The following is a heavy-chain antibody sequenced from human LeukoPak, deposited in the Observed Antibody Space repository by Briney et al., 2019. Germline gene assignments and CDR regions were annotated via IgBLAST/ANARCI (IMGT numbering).Heavy chain of an antibody. CDR3: ARINSSSWYPYYYYMDV. J-gene: IGHJ6*03. D-gene: IGHD6-13*01. V-gene: IGHV4-4*07. Sequence: SETLSLTCTVSGGSISSYYWSWIRQPAGKGLEWIGRIYTSGSTNYNPSLKSRVTMSVDTSKKQFSLKLSTVTAAEAAEYYCARINSSSWYPYYYYMDVWGKGTTVTVSS. CDR2: IYTSGST. CDR1: GGSISSYY.